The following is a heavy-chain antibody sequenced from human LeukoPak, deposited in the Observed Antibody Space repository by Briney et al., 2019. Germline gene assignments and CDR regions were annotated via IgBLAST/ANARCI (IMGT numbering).Heavy chain of an antibody. CDR3: AHSSSWRGSEFDY. V-gene: IGHV3-15*01. J-gene: IGHJ4*02. Sequence: GGSLRLSCAASGFTFSHAWMTWVRQAPGKGLEWVGRIKIKIDGGTTVYAAPVKGRFTISRDNAKNSLYLQMNSLRAEDTAVYYCAHSSSWRGSEFDYWGQGTLVTVSS. CDR2: IKIKIDGGTT. D-gene: IGHD6-13*01. CDR1: GFTFSHAW.